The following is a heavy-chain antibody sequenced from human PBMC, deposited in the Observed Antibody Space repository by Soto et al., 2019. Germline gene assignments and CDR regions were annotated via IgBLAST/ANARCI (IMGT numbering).Heavy chain of an antibody. Sequence: ETLSLTCIVSGGSISSSSYYWGWIRQPPGKGLEWIGSIYYSGSTYYNPSLKSRVTISVDTSKNQFSLKLNSVTPEDTAVYYCARDRLIQLWFFGSLDHPYYYYYYGMDVWGQGTTVTVSS. J-gene: IGHJ6*02. D-gene: IGHD5-18*01. V-gene: IGHV4-39*02. CDR2: IYYSGST. CDR1: GGSISSSSYY. CDR3: ARDRLIQLWFFGSLDHPYYYYYYGMDV.